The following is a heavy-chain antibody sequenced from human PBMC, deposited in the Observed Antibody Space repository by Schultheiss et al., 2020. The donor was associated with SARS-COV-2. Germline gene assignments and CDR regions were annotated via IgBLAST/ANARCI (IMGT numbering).Heavy chain of an antibody. CDR3: ARHVILAVATGWFDP. Sequence: SETLSLTCTVSGDSITSSSYYWGWIRQPPGKGLEWLGYIYYSGSTNYSPSLKSRVTISVDTSKNQFSLKLSSVTAADTAVYYCARHVILAVATGWFDPWGQGTLVTVSS. CDR2: IYYSGST. CDR1: GDSITSSSYY. V-gene: IGHV4-39*01. J-gene: IGHJ5*02. D-gene: IGHD6-19*01.